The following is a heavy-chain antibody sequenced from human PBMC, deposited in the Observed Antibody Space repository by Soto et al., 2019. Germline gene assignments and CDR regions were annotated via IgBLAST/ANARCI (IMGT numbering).Heavy chain of an antibody. J-gene: IGHJ6*02. D-gene: IGHD3-16*02. Sequence: QVQLVQSGAEVKKPGSSVKVSCKASGDTDTNYVISWVRQAPGQVLEWMGGIFPKFGTTYSAQKLQDRLTSTADESTSTVYMQLSSLRLDDTAVYYCEAEMTFGKLSVVWGQGTTVTVSS. V-gene: IGHV1-69*01. CDR2: IFPKFGTT. CDR1: GDTDTNYV. CDR3: EAEMTFGKLSVV.